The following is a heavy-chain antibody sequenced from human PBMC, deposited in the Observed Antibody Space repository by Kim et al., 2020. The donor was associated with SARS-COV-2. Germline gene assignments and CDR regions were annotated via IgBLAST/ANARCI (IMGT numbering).Heavy chain of an antibody. Sequence: SETLSLTCTVSGGSISSNDYYWDWIRQPPGKGLEWIGSISYSGRTYYNPSLKSRVTISVDTSKNQISLKLSSLTAADTGVYYCARGFFGVVIIPYYYYYMGVWGKGTAVTVSS. CDR1: GGSISSNDYY. D-gene: IGHD3-3*01. CDR2: ISYSGRT. J-gene: IGHJ6*03. CDR3: ARGFFGVVIIPYYYYYMGV. V-gene: IGHV4-39*01.